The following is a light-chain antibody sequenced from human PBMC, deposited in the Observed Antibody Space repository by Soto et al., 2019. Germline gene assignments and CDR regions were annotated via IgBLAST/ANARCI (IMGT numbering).Light chain of an antibody. CDR2: SNN. CDR3: AAWDDSLNGWV. J-gene: IGLJ3*02. V-gene: IGLV1-44*01. Sequence: QSVLTQPPSASGTPGQRVTISCSGSSSNIGSNTVNWYQQLPGTAPKLLIYSNNHRPSGVPDRFSGPKSGTSASLAISGLQSEDEADYYCAAWDDSLNGWVFGGGTKLTVL. CDR1: SSNIGSNT.